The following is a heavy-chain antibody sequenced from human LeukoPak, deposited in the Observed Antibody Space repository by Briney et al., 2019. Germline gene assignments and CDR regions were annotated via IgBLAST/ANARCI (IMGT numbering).Heavy chain of an antibody. Sequence: ASVKVSCKASGGTFSSYAISWVRQAPGQGLEWMGGIIPIFGTANYAQKFQGRVTITADESTSTAYMELSSLRSEDTAVYYCARGGYCSGGSCYRTKTPLGYYYMDVWGKGTTVTISS. V-gene: IGHV1-69*13. CDR1: GGTFSSYA. CDR2: IIPIFGTA. J-gene: IGHJ6*03. CDR3: ARGGYCSGGSCYRTKTPLGYYYMDV. D-gene: IGHD2-15*01.